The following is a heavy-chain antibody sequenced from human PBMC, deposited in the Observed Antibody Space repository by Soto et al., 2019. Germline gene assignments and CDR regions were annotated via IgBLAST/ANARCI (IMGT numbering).Heavy chain of an antibody. D-gene: IGHD3-22*01. J-gene: IGHJ4*02. CDR3: ARGGDDSSGYPGWMGY. CDR2: IYYSGST. Sequence: QVQLQESGPGLVKPSQTLSLTCTVSGGSISSGGYYWSWIRQHPGKGLEWIGYIYYSGSTYYNPSLKSRVTISVDTSKNHFSLKLSSVTAVDTAVYYCARGGDDSSGYPGWMGYWGQGTLVTVSS. V-gene: IGHV4-31*03. CDR1: GGSISSGGYY.